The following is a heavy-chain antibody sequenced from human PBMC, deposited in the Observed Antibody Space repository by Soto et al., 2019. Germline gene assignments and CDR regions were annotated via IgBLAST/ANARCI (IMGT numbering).Heavy chain of an antibody. CDR3: ARDLPHYYDSSGYLWWFDP. CDR1: GFTFSSYA. CDR2: ISYDGSNK. D-gene: IGHD3-22*01. V-gene: IGHV3-30-3*01. J-gene: IGHJ5*02. Sequence: QVQLVESGGSVVQPGRSLRLSCAASGFTFSSYAMHWVRQAPGKGLEWVAVISYDGSNKYYADSVKGRFTISRDNSKNTLYLQMNSLRAEDTAVYYCARDLPHYYDSSGYLWWFDPWGQGTLVTVSS.